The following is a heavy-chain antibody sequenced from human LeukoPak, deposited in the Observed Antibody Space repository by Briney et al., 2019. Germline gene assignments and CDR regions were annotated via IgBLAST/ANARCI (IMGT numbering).Heavy chain of an antibody. J-gene: IGHJ4*02. CDR1: GGSFSGYY. D-gene: IGHD2-2*01. V-gene: IGHV4-34*01. Sequence: NPSETLSLTCAVYGGSFSGYYWSWIRQPPGKGLELIGEINHSGSTNYNPSLKSRVTISVDTSKNQFSLKLSSVTAADTAVYYCASGGSCYDYWGQGTLVTVSS. CDR3: ASGGSCYDY. CDR2: INHSGST.